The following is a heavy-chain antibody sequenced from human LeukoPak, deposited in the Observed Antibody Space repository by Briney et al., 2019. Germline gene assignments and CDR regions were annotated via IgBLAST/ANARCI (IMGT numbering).Heavy chain of an antibody. J-gene: IGHJ5*02. D-gene: IGHD6-19*01. V-gene: IGHV3-53*01. CDR2: IYSGGST. CDR3: ARGPRKGVAGAASSDP. CDR1: GFTVSSNY. Sequence: GGSLRLSCAASGFTVSSNYMSWVRQAPGKGLEWVSVIYSGGSTYYADSVKGRFTISRDNSKNTLYLQMNSVRDEDTAVYYCARGPRKGVAGAASSDPWGQGTLVTVSS.